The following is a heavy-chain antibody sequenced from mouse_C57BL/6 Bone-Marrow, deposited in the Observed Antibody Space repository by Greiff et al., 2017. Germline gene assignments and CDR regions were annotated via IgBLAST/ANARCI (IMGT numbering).Heavy chain of an antibody. V-gene: IGHV1-7*01. CDR1: GYTFTSYW. CDR3: ASEEYYGSSLYYYSMDY. CDR2: INPISGNT. Sequence: VQLQQSGAELAKPGASVKLSCKASGYTFTSYWMHWVNQRPGQGLERIGYINPISGNTKYNQKFKDKATLTADKSSSTAYMQLRSLTYEDSAVYYGASEEYYGSSLYYYSMDYWGQGTSVTVSS. J-gene: IGHJ4*01. D-gene: IGHD1-1*01.